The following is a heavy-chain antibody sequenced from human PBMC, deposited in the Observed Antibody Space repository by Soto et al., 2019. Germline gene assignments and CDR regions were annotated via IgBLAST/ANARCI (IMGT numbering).Heavy chain of an antibody. CDR3: AREPLAHSYFDF. CDR1: GDSVSSHY. CDR2: LYNDERT. Sequence: PXETLSLTCTVSGDSVSSHYWSWIRQPAGKGLEWLGRLYNDERTNYNPSLKSRVTMSMDTSKNQFSLKLTSVTAADSAVYFCAREPLAHSYFDFWGQGILVTVSS. V-gene: IGHV4-4*07. J-gene: IGHJ4*02.